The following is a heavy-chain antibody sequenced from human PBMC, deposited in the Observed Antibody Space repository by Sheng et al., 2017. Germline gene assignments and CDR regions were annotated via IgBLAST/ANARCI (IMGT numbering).Heavy chain of an antibody. Sequence: QVQLVQSGAEVKKPGSSVKVSCKASGGTFSSYAISWVRQAPGQGLEWMGGIIPIFGTANYAQKFQGRVTITADESTSTAYMELSSLRSEDTAVYYCARDLSSNSSSWYQDYYYGMDVWGQGTTVTVSS. CDR3: ARDLSSNSSSWYQDYYYGMDV. V-gene: IGHV1-69*13. CDR1: GGTFSSYA. CDR2: IIPIFGTA. D-gene: IGHD6-13*01. J-gene: IGHJ6*02.